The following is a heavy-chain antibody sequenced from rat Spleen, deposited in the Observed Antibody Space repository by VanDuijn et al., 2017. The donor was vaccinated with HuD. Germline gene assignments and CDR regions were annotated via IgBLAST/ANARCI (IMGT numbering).Heavy chain of an antibody. CDR3: IRDSRVDYGGYYWYFDF. Sequence: QVQLKESGPGLVQPSQTLSLTCTVSGFSLTNFGVIWVRQPPGKGLEWIGAIWSGGTTYYTSALKSRLSISRDTSKNQVFLKMNSLQTADTAIYYCIRDSRVDYGGYYWYFDFWGPGTMVTVSS. CDR1: GFSLTNFG. V-gene: IGHV2-4*01. CDR2: IWSGGTT. D-gene: IGHD1-11*01. J-gene: IGHJ1*01.